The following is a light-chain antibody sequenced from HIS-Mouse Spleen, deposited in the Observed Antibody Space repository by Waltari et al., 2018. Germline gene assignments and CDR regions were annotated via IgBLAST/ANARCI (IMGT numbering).Light chain of an antibody. CDR1: SSDVGSYNL. J-gene: IGLJ3*02. V-gene: IGLV2-23*01. Sequence: QSALTQPASVSGSPGQSITISCTGTSSDVGSYNLVSWYQQHPGKAPKLMIYEGSKRPSWVSNRVSGSKSGNTASLTISGLQAEDEADYYCCSYAGSSRVFGGGTKLTVL. CDR2: EGS. CDR3: CSYAGSSRV.